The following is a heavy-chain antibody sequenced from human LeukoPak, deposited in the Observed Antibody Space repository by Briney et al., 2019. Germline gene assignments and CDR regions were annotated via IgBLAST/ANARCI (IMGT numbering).Heavy chain of an antibody. CDR2: ISYDGSNK. CDR3: ATVSHCSSTSCYTDYYYCMDV. Sequence: PGGSLRLSCAASGFTFSSYGMHWVRQAPGKGLEWVAVISYDGSNKYYADSVKGRFTISRDNSKNTLYLQMNSLRAEDTAVYYCATVSHCSSTSCYTDYYYCMDVWGKGTTVTVSS. J-gene: IGHJ6*03. V-gene: IGHV3-30*03. CDR1: GFTFSSYG. D-gene: IGHD2-2*02.